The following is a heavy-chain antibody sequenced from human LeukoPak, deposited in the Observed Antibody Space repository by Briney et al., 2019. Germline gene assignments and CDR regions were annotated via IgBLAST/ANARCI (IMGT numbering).Heavy chain of an antibody. CDR1: GFTVSSNY. V-gene: IGHV3-66*02. CDR3: ARGVPSPFPDPFDH. D-gene: IGHD2/OR15-2a*01. J-gene: IGHJ4*02. Sequence: GGSLRLSCAASGFTVSSNYMSWVRQAPGKGPEWVSVIYSGGTTHYADSVKGRFTISRDNSKNTMYLQMNSLRAEDTAVYYCARGVPSPFPDPFDHWGQGTLVTVSS. CDR2: IYSGGTT.